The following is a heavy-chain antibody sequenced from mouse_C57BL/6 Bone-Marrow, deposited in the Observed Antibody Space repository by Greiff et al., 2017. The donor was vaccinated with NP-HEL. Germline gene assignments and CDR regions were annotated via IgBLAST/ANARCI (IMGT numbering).Heavy chain of an antibody. D-gene: IGHD1-1*01. V-gene: IGHV1-55*01. J-gene: IGHJ1*03. CDR1: GYTFTSYW. CDR2: IYPGSGST. CDR3: AKIFYGSSPYWYFDV. Sequence: QVQLQQPGAELVKPGASVKMSCKASGYTFTSYWITWVKQRPGQGLEWIGDIYPGSGSTNYNEKFKSKATLTVDTSSSTAYMQLSSLTSEDSAVYYCAKIFYGSSPYWYFDVWGTGTTVTVSS.